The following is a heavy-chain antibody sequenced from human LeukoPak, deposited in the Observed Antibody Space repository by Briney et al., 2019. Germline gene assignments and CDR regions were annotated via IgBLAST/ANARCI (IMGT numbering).Heavy chain of an antibody. D-gene: IGHD6-13*01. J-gene: IGHJ4*02. Sequence: GESLKISCKGSGYSFTTYWIGWVRQMPGKGLEWMGIIYPGDSDTRYSPSFQGQVTISADKSIGTAYLQWSSLKASDTAMYYCARGRWQQPKPYYFDYWGQGTLVTVSS. CDR2: IYPGDSDT. CDR1: GYSFTTYW. CDR3: ARGRWQQPKPYYFDY. V-gene: IGHV5-51*01.